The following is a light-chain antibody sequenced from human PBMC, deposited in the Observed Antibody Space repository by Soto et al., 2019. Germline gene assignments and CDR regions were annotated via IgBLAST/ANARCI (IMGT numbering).Light chain of an antibody. Sequence: VVTQEPSLTVSPGGTVTLTCASGTGAVTSGDYPNWFQQKPGQAPRALIYGTSNKHSWTPARFSGSLLGGKAALTLSGVQPEDEAAYYCLLYYGGAQMVFGGGTKVTVL. CDR1: TGAVTSGDY. CDR2: GTS. V-gene: IGLV7-43*01. J-gene: IGLJ2*01. CDR3: LLYYGGAQMV.